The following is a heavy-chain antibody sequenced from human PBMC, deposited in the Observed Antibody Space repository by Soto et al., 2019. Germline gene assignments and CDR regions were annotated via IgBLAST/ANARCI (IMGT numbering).Heavy chain of an antibody. CDR3: ARGVTVFGLVSRFWFDP. CDR2: IYNSGIT. D-gene: IGHD3-3*01. V-gene: IGHV4-30-4*01. CDR1: GGSISSGDYS. J-gene: IGHJ5*02. Sequence: PSETLCLTCSVSGGSISSGDYSWSWVRQSPGKGLEWIGHIYNSGITYYNPSLKSRVVISIDTSRNQFSLRLNSLTAADRAVYFCARGVTVFGLVSRFWFDPWGQGTVVTVSS.